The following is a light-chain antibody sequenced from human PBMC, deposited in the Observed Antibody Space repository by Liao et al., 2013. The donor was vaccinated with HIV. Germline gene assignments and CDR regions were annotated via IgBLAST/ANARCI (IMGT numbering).Light chain of an antibody. CDR2: YNS. Sequence: SYMLTQPPSVSVAPGATATITCGGDNIGGRSVHWYQQKPGQAPVLVMSYNSDRPSGIPERFSGSNSGNTATLIISRVEAGDEADYFCQVWDSTSDHDVFGSGTQVTVL. J-gene: IGLJ1*01. CDR1: NIGGRS. CDR3: QVWDSTSDHDV. V-gene: IGLV3-21*01.